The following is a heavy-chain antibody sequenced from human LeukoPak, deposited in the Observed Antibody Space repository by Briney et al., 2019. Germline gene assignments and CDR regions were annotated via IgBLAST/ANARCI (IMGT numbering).Heavy chain of an antibody. CDR1: GFTFDDYA. D-gene: IGHD3-10*01. V-gene: IGHV3-9*01. J-gene: IGHJ3*02. CDR3: AKALVRGVEDAFDI. Sequence: GGSLRLSCAASGFTFDDYAMHWVRQAPGKGLEWVSGISWNSGSIGYADSVKGRFTISRDNAENSLYLQMNSLRAEDTALYYCAKALVRGVEDAFDIWGQGTMVTVSS. CDR2: ISWNSGSI.